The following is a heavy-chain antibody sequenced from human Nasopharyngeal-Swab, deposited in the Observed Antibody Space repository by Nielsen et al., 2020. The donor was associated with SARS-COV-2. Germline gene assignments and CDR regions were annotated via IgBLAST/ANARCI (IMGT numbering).Heavy chain of an antibody. CDR3: ARDRVTAMVPLYYYYYGMDV. CDR1: GFTFSSYS. Sequence: GESLKISCAASGFTFSSYSMNWVRQAPGKGLEWVPSISSSSSYIYYADSVKGRFTISRDNAKNSLYLQMNSLRAEDTAVYYCARDRVTAMVPLYYYYYGMDVWGQGTTVTVSS. J-gene: IGHJ6*02. D-gene: IGHD5-18*01. CDR2: ISSSSSYI. V-gene: IGHV3-21*01.